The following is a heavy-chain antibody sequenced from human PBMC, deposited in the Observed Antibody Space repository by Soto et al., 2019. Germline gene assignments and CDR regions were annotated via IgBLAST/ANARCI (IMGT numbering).Heavy chain of an antibody. D-gene: IGHD1-20*01. CDR2: ISSSSSYI. CDR3: ARVWGDNWTPFDY. Sequence: GGSLRLSCAASGFTFSSYSMNWVRQAPGKGLEWVSSISSSSSYIYYADSVKGRFTISRDNAKNSLYLQMNSLRAEDTAVYYCARVWGDNWTPFDYWGQGTLVTVSS. CDR1: GFTFSSYS. V-gene: IGHV3-21*01. J-gene: IGHJ4*02.